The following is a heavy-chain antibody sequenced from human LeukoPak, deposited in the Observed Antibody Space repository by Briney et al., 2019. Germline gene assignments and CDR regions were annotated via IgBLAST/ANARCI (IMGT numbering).Heavy chain of an antibody. Sequence: ASVKVSCKASGYTFTRYAMHWVRQAPGQRLEWMGWINAGNGNTKYSQKFQGRVTITRDTSASTAYMELSSLRSEDTAVYYCARAWYGELLSWFDPWGQRTLVSVST. V-gene: IGHV1-3*01. CDR1: GYTFTRYA. D-gene: IGHD3-10*01. J-gene: IGHJ5*02. CDR2: INAGNGNT. CDR3: ARAWYGELLSWFDP.